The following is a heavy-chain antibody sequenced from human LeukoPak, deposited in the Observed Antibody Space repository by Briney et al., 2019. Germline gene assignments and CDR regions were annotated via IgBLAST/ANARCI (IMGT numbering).Heavy chain of an antibody. D-gene: IGHD2-15*01. CDR1: GFTFSSSA. CDR2: ISNNGGYT. V-gene: IGHV3-23*01. J-gene: IGHJ4*02. Sequence: GGSLRLSCAASGFTFSSSAMSWVRQAPGKGLEWVSAISNNGGYTYYADSVQGRFTISRDNSKSALCLQMNSLRAEDTAVYYCAKQLGYCSDGSCYFPYWGQGTLVTVSS. CDR3: AKQLGYCSDGSCYFPY.